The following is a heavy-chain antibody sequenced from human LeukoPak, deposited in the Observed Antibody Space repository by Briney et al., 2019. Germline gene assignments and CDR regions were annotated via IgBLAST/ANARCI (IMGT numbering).Heavy chain of an antibody. D-gene: IGHD3-22*01. CDR3: AKGRSSGYYYEGYLDY. V-gene: IGHV3-23*01. CDR2: ISGSGGST. CDR1: GFTFSSYA. J-gene: IGHJ4*02. Sequence: GGSLRLSCAASGFTFSSYAMSWVRQAPGKGLEWVSAISGSGGSTYYADSVKGRFTISRDNSKNTLYLQMNSLRAEDTAVYYCAKGRSSGYYYEGYLDYWGQGTLVTVSS.